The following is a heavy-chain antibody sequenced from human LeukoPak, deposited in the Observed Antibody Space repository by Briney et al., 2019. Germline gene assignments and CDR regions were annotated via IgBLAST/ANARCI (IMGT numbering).Heavy chain of an antibody. V-gene: IGHV4-34*01. J-gene: IGHJ4*02. D-gene: IGHD5-24*01. Sequence: PSETLSLTCAVYGGSFSGYYWNWIRQPPGKGLEWIGQINRRGDTDYNPSLKSRVTISVDTSKSQFSLKLTSMTAADTAVYYCARGRDPFWGQGTLVTVSS. CDR1: GGSFSGYY. CDR2: INRRGDT. CDR3: ARGRDPF.